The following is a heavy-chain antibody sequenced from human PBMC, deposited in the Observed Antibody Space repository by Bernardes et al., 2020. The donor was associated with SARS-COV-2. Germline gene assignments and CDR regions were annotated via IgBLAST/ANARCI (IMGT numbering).Heavy chain of an antibody. CDR3: ARDNQAGSPFYYYGMDV. CDR2: IGGDSGTI. V-gene: IGHV3-48*02. CDR1: GFTFSSYA. D-gene: IGHD6-13*01. J-gene: IGHJ6*02. Sequence: GGSLRLSCAASGFTFSSYAMSWVRQAPGKGLEWVSFIGGDSGTIHYADSVKGRFTISRDNDKKSLYLEMNSLRDEDTAVYFCARDNQAGSPFYYYGMDVWGQGTTVTVSS.